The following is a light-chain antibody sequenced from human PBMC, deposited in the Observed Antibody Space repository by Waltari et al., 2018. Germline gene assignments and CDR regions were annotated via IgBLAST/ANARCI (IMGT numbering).Light chain of an antibody. Sequence: EIVLTQSPGTLSLSPGERATLSCRASQSTSTYLAWYQQKPGQAPRLLIYGASSRATGIPDRFSGSGSGTDFTLTINRVEPEDVALYYCQQYGSSPTFGQGTKLEI. J-gene: IGKJ2*01. V-gene: IGKV3-20*01. CDR1: QSTSTY. CDR3: QQYGSSPT. CDR2: GAS.